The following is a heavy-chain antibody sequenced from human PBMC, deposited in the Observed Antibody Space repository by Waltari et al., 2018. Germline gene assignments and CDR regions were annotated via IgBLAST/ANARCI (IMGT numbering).Heavy chain of an antibody. J-gene: IGHJ4*02. CDR1: GLPVTINY. CDR2: IDSGAGT. Sequence: EVQLVVSGGGLVHLGGSLRVSCAASGLPVTINYMSWVRQAPGKGLEWVSFIDSGAGTKYADSVKGRFTVSRDTSKNTVYLQMNSLRVEDTAVYFCARVGASAAGPYDYWGQGTLVTVSS. V-gene: IGHV3-66*01. CDR3: ARVGASAAGPYDY. D-gene: IGHD3-16*01.